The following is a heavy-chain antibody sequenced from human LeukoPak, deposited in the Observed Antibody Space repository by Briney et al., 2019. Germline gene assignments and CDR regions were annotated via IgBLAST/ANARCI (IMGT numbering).Heavy chain of an antibody. J-gene: IGHJ5*02. CDR1: GGSISSYY. CDR2: IYTSGST. CDR3: ASQRGYYYGSGSSNWFDP. D-gene: IGHD3-10*01. Sequence: PSETLSLTCTVSGGSISSYYWSWIRQPAGKGLEWIGRIYTSGSTNYNPSLKSRVTMSVDTSKNQFSLKLSSVTAADTAVYYCASQRGYYYGSGSSNWFDPWGQGTLVTVSS. V-gene: IGHV4-4*07.